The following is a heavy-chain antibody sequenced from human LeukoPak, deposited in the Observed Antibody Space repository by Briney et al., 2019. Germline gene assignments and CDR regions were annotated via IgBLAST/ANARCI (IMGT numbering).Heavy chain of an antibody. Sequence: SETLSLTCTVSGGSISSYYWSWIRQPPGKGLEWIGYIYYSGSTNYNPSLKSRVTIPVDTSKNQFSLKLSSVTAADTAVYYCARAPSVGDIDYWGQGTLVTVSS. CDR1: GGSISSYY. J-gene: IGHJ4*02. CDR3: ARAPSVGDIDY. CDR2: IYYSGST. D-gene: IGHD3-16*01. V-gene: IGHV4-59*01.